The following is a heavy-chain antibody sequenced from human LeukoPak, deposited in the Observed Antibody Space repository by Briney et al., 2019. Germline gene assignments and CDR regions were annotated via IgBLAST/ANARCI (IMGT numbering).Heavy chain of an antibody. J-gene: IGHJ4*02. CDR3: AKDSTPMYTSSWVDY. D-gene: IGHD6-13*01. Sequence: PGGSLRLSCAASGFTFSSYWMHWVRQAPGKGLVWVSRINSDGSSTSYADSVKGRFTISRDNAKNTLYLQMNSLRGEDTALYYCAKDSTPMYTSSWVDYWGQGTLVTVSS. V-gene: IGHV3-74*01. CDR1: GFTFSSYW. CDR2: INSDGSST.